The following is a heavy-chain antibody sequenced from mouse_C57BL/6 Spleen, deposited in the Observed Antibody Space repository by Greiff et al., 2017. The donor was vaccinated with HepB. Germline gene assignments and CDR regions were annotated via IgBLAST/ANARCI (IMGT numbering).Heavy chain of an antibody. CDR1: GYMFTDYY. CDR2: INPNNGGT. CDR3: ARYDYDVGYYFDY. Sequence: EVKLQESGPELVKPGASVKISCKASGYMFTDYYMNWVKQSHGKSLEWIGDINPNNGGTSYNQKFKGKATLTVDMSSSTAYMELRSLTSEDSAVYYCARYDYDVGYYFDYWGQGTTLTVSS. D-gene: IGHD2-4*01. V-gene: IGHV1-26*01. J-gene: IGHJ2*01.